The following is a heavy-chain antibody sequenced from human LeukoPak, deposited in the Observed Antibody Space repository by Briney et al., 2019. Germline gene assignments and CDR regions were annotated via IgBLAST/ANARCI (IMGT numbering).Heavy chain of an antibody. CDR3: ARERLVVPAATYMDV. J-gene: IGHJ6*03. CDR1: GYTFTSYG. CDR2: ISAYNGNT. D-gene: IGHD2-2*01. Sequence: GASVKVSCKASGYTFTSYGISWVRQAPGQGLEWMGWISAYNGNTNYVQKLQGRVTMTTDTSTSTAYMELRSLRSDDTAVYYCARERLVVPAATYMDVWGKGTTVTVSS. V-gene: IGHV1-18*01.